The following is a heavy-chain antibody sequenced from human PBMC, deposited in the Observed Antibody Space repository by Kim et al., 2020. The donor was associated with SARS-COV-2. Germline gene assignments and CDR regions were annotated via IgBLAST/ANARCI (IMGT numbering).Heavy chain of an antibody. D-gene: IGHD2-15*01. CDR3: ATWVLGGTTDDY. CDR1: GFSFSDYG. J-gene: IGHJ4*02. CDR2: ISYDGSNK. Sequence: GGSLRLSCAASGFSFSDYGMHWVRQAPGKGLEWVAVISYDGSNKYYADSVKGRFTISRDNSKNTLYLQMNSLRGEDTAVYYCATWVLGGTTDDYWGQGTL. V-gene: IGHV3-30*03.